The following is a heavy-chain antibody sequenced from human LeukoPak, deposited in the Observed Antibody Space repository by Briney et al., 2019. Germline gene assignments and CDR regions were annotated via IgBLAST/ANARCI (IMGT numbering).Heavy chain of an antibody. Sequence: GGSLRLSCAASGFTFSSYGMHWVRQAPGKGLEWVAFIRYDGSNKYYADSVKGRFTISRDNSKNTLYLQVNSLRAEDTAVYYCAKGGRGYSGYDLDYWGQGTLVTVPS. CDR2: IRYDGSNK. J-gene: IGHJ4*02. CDR3: AKGGRGYSGYDLDY. CDR1: GFTFSSYG. V-gene: IGHV3-30*02. D-gene: IGHD5-12*01.